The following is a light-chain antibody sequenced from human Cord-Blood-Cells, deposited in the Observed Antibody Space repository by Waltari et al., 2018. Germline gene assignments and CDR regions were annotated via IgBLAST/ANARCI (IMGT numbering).Light chain of an antibody. V-gene: IGKV1-5*01. J-gene: IGKJ3*01. CDR1: QSISSW. CDR2: DAS. CDR3: QQYNSYSPFT. Sequence: DIQMTQSPSTLSASVGNRVPITCRASQSISSWLAWYQQKPGKAPKLLIYDASSLESWVPSRFSGSGSGTEFTLTISSLQPDDFATYYCQQYNSYSPFTFGPRTKVDIK.